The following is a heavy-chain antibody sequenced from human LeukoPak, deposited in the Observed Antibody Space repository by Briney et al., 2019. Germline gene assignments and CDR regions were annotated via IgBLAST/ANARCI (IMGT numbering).Heavy chain of an antibody. V-gene: IGHV3-23*01. CDR1: GFTFSSYA. CDR2: ISGSGGST. CDR3: AKDQYWGSSSWYGTFDY. J-gene: IGHJ4*02. D-gene: IGHD6-13*01. Sequence: PGGSLRLSCAASGFTFSSYAMSWVRQAPGKGLEWVSAISGSGGSTYYADSVKGRFTISRDNSKNTLYLQMNSLRAEDTAVYYCAKDQYWGSSSWYGTFDYWGQGTLVTVSS.